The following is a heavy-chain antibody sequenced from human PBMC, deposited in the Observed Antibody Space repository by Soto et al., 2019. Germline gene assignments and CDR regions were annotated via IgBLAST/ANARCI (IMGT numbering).Heavy chain of an antibody. V-gene: IGHV3-30*03. CDR1: GFTFSSYG. CDR2: ISYDGSNK. Sequence: VGSLRLSCAASGFTFSSYGMHWVRQAPGKGLEWVAVISYDGSNKYYADSVKGRFTISRDNSKNTLYLKMNSLRAEDTAVYYCARGAIAAAGRGPYYYGMDVWGQGTTVTVSS. CDR3: ARGAIAAAGRGPYYYGMDV. D-gene: IGHD6-13*01. J-gene: IGHJ6*02.